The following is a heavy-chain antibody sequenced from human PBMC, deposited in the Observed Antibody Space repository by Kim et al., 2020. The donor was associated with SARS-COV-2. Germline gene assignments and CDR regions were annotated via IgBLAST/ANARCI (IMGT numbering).Heavy chain of an antibody. CDR2: INPNSGGT. CDR1: GYTFTGYY. D-gene: IGHD5-18*01. CDR3: ARVAGGYSYGNAFDI. V-gene: IGHV1-2*04. Sequence: ASVKVSCKASGYTFTGYYMHWVRQAPGQGLEWMGWINPNSGGTNYAQKFQGWVTMTRDTSISTAYMELSRLRSDDTAVYYCARVAGGYSYGNAFDIWGQGTMVTVSS. J-gene: IGHJ3*02.